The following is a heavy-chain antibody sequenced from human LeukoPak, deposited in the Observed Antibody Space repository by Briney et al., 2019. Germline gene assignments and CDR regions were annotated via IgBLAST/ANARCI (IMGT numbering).Heavy chain of an antibody. CDR1: GFTFGDFA. J-gene: IGHJ4*02. CDR2: MRSKAYGGTI. CDR3: SCRLSSGPPVLFDY. V-gene: IGHV3-49*03. Sequence: GGSLRLSCTASGFTFGDFAVSWFRQAPGKGLEGVGFMRSKAYGGTIEYAASVKGRFTISRDDSKSIAYLQMNSLKTEDTAVYYCSCRLSSGPPVLFDYWGQGTLVTVSS. D-gene: IGHD6-19*01.